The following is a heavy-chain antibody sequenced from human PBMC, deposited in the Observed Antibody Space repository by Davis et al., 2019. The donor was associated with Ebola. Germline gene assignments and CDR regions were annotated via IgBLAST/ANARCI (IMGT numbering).Heavy chain of an antibody. Sequence: GGSLRLSCAASGFTFSSYSMNWVRQAPGKGLEWVSSISSGSSYIYYADSVKGRFTISRDNAKNSLYLQMNSLRAEDTAVYYCARGRYYYDSSGPDAFDIWGQGTMVTVSS. CDR2: ISSGSSYI. D-gene: IGHD3-22*01. CDR1: GFTFSSYS. J-gene: IGHJ3*02. V-gene: IGHV3-21*01. CDR3: ARGRYYYDSSGPDAFDI.